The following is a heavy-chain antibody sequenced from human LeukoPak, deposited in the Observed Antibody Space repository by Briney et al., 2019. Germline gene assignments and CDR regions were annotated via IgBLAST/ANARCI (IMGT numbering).Heavy chain of an antibody. CDR2: IYYSGST. J-gene: IGHJ5*02. Sequence: SETLSLTCTVSGASISRYYWSWIRQPPGKGLEWIGYIYYSGSTNYNPSLKSRVTISVDTSKNQFSLKLSSVTAADTAVYYCARDNPGIAAAGTFDPWGQGTLVTVSS. CDR3: ARDNPGIAAAGTFDP. V-gene: IGHV4-59*01. CDR1: GASISRYY. D-gene: IGHD6-13*01.